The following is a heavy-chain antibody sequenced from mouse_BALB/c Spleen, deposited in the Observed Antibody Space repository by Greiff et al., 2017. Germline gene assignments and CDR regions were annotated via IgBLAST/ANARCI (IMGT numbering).Heavy chain of an antibody. J-gene: IGHJ4*01. Sequence: QSGPGLVKPSQSLSLTCTVTGYSITSDYAWNWIRQFPGNKLEWMGYISYSGSTSYNPSLKSRISITRDTSKNQFFLQLNSVTTEDTATYYCARSGGYGNLYYYAMDYWGQGTSVTVSS. D-gene: IGHD2-10*02. V-gene: IGHV3-2*02. CDR2: ISYSGST. CDR1: GYSITSDYA. CDR3: ARSGGYGNLYYYAMDY.